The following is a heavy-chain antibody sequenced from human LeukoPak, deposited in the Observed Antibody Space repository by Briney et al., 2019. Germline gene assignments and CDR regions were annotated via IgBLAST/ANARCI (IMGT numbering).Heavy chain of an antibody. Sequence: SETLSLTCTVSGGSVSSGSYYWSWIRQPPGKGLEWIGYIYYSGSTNYSPSLKSRVTISVDTSKNQFSLKLSSVTAADTAVYYCAREGDDYGDREYLQHWGQGTLVTVSS. CDR1: GGSVSSGSYY. J-gene: IGHJ1*01. D-gene: IGHD4-17*01. CDR2: IYYSGST. V-gene: IGHV4-61*01. CDR3: AREGDDYGDREYLQH.